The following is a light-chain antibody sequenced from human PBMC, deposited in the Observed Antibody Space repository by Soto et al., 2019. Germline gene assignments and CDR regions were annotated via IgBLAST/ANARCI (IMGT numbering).Light chain of an antibody. CDR1: QDINNY. J-gene: IGKJ3*01. CDR3: QQYNGYMVT. CDR2: DAS. Sequence: DIQMTQSPSSLSASVGDRVTITCQASQDINNYLNWYQQKPGKAPKLLIYDASNLQTGVPSRFSGSGSGTYFTFTIDSLQPEDIATYYCQQYNGYMVTFGPGTKVDIK. V-gene: IGKV1-33*01.